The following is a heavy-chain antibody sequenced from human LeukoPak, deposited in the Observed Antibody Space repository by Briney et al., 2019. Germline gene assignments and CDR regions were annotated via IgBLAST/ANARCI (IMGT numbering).Heavy chain of an antibody. D-gene: IGHD3-10*01. Sequence: PSETLSLTCGVSGFSISRSYYWAWIRQPPGKGLEWIGTIYHIGSTYYSPSLGSRVTMSVDTSKNEFSLNLKSVTAADTAVYYCARAGWIITSVIDYWGQGALVTVSS. CDR2: IYHIGST. V-gene: IGHV4-38-2*01. CDR3: ARAGWIITSVIDY. J-gene: IGHJ4*02. CDR1: GFSISRSYY.